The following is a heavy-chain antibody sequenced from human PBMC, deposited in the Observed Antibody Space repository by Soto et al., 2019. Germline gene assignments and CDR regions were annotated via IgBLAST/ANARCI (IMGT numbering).Heavy chain of an antibody. CDR2: MNPNSGDT. V-gene: IGHV1-8*01. J-gene: IGHJ6*02. Sequence: QVQLVQSGAEVKKPGASVKVSCTFTSYDINWVRQAPGQGLEWMAWMNPNSGDTRYAQKLQCRVTMTRNTSSFTAHMGLSNLSSEDTAVYYCARGPGSSDWRFSYYYMDVWGQGATVTVSS. CDR3: ARGPGSSDWRFSYYYMDV. CDR1: FTSYD. D-gene: IGHD6-19*01.